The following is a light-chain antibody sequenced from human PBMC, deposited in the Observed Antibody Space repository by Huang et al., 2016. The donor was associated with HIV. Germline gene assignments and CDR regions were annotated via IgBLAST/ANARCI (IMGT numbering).Light chain of an antibody. CDR2: GAS. CDR3: QHYNNWPA. J-gene: IGKJ4*01. CDR1: QSIDSN. V-gene: IGKV3-15*01. Sequence: EIVMTQSPVTLSVSPGERATLSCRSSQSIDSNLAWYQHKPGQAPRLLIYGASTRATGIPDRFSGSGSGTEFTLTISSLQSEDFAVYYCQHYNNWPAFGGGTKVDIK.